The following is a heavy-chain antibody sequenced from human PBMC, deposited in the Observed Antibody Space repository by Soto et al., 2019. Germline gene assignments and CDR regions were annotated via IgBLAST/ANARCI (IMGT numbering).Heavy chain of an antibody. J-gene: IGHJ6*02. CDR2: IIPIFGTA. CDR1: GGTFSSYA. V-gene: IGHV1-69*12. D-gene: IGHD6-19*01. Sequence: QVQLVQSGAEVKKPGSSVKVSCKASGGTFSSYAISWVRQAPGQGLEWMGGIIPIFGTANYAQKFQGRVTITADESMSTAYMELSSLRSEDTAVYYCARGGYSSGCPACYYGMDVWGQGTTVTVSS. CDR3: ARGGYSSGCPACYYGMDV.